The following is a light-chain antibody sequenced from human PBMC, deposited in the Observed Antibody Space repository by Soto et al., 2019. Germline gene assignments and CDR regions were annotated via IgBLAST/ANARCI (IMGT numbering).Light chain of an antibody. CDR2: DTS. CDR1: TGPVTSGHY. Sequence: QAVVTQEASLTVSPGGTVTLTCGSSTGPVTSGHYPYWFQQKPGQAPRTLIYDTSIKHSWTPARFSGSLLGGKAAVTLSGAQPEDVAEYYCLLSYSDSRVFGGGTKVTVL. CDR3: LLSYSDSRV. J-gene: IGLJ3*02. V-gene: IGLV7-46*01.